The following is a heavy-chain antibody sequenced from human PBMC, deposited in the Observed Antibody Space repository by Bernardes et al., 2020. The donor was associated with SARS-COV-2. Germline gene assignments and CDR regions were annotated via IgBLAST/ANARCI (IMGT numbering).Heavy chain of an antibody. CDR1: GFMFTNYN. J-gene: IGHJ4*02. D-gene: IGHD2-15*01. CDR3: ARVSGVEFDY. V-gene: IGHV3-21*06. Sequence: WGSLTLSCAASGFMFTNYNINWVRQAPGKGLEWVSSISSSSTYIYYIDSVNGRFTISRDNAKNSVYLQMDSLRAEDTAVYYCARVSGVEFDYWGQGTLVTVSS. CDR2: ISSSSTYI.